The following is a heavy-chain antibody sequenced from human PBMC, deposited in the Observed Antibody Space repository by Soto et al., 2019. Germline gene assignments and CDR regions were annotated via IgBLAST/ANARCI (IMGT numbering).Heavy chain of an antibody. J-gene: IGHJ5*02. D-gene: IGHD6-13*01. CDR3: ARAWTATAGWANWFAL. CDR1: GDSISGEGWC. V-gene: IGHV4-31*03. CDR2: IHHSGST. Sequence: QVQLQESGPGLVEPSQTLSLTCTVSGDSISGEGWCWSWIRQYSGRGLEWIGYIHHSGSTYSNPSLKSRVSISVDTSKTQSFLKLTSVTAADTAVYYCARAWTATAGWANWFALWGQGTLVTVSS.